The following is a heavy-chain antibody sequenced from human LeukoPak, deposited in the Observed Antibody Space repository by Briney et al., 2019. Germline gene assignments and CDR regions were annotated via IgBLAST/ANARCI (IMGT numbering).Heavy chain of an antibody. V-gene: IGHV3-23*01. J-gene: IGHJ4*02. Sequence: GGSLRLSCAASGFTFSNYAMTWVRQAPGKGLERVSSISGSGGSTFYTDSVKGRFTFSRDNSKSTLYLQMNSLRAEDTAVYYCAKDPLAAAGYYFDSWGQGTLVTVSS. CDR1: GFTFSNYA. CDR3: AKDPLAAAGYYFDS. CDR2: ISGSGGST. D-gene: IGHD6-13*01.